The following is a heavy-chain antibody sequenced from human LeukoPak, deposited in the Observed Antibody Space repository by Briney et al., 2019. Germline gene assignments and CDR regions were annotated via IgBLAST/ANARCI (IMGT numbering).Heavy chain of an antibody. V-gene: IGHV4-34*01. CDR1: GGSFSGYY. CDR2: INHSGST. J-gene: IGHJ5*02. D-gene: IGHD3-22*01. Sequence: PSQTLSLTCPVYGGSFSGYYWSWIRQPPGKGLEWIGEINHSGSTNYNPSLKSQVTISVDTSKTQFSLKRRSLTAADTAVYYWGRRGSGYYYWFDPWGLGTLVTVSS. CDR3: GRRGSGYYYWFDP.